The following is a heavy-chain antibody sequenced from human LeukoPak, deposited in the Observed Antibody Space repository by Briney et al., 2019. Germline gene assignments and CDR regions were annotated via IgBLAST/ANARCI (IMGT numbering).Heavy chain of an antibody. CDR1: GGSISSSSYY. J-gene: IGHJ2*01. Sequence: PSETLSLTCTVSGGSISSSSYYWGWIRQPPGKGLEWIGSIYYSGSTYYNPSLKSRVTISVDTSKNQFSLKLSSVTAADTAVYYCASWRWTDTYTAMVRGYWYSDLWGRGTLVTVSS. CDR2: IYYSGST. D-gene: IGHD5-18*01. V-gene: IGHV4-39*07. CDR3: ASWRWTDTYTAMVRGYWYSDL.